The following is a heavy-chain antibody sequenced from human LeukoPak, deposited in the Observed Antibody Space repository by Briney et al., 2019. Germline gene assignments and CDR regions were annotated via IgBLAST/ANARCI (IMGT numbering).Heavy chain of an antibody. Sequence: GGSLRLSCAASGFTFSSNYMSWVRQAPGKGLEWVSVIYSGGSTYYADSVKGRFTISRDNSKNTLYLQMNSLRAEDTAVYYCATSIRFLEWLQYFQHWGQGTLVTVSS. CDR2: IYSGGST. CDR1: GFTFSSNY. J-gene: IGHJ1*01. D-gene: IGHD3-3*01. V-gene: IGHV3-53*01. CDR3: ATSIRFLEWLQYFQH.